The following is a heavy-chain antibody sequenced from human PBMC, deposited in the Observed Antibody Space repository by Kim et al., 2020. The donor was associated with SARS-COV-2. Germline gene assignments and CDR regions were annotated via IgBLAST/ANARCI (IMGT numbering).Heavy chain of an antibody. J-gene: IGHJ4*02. Sequence: YTADSVKGRFTNSRDNSTHTLYLQMNSLRAEDTAVYYCAKDPLYSSSGSYWGQGTLVTVSS. CDR3: AKDPLYSSSGSY. D-gene: IGHD6-13*01. V-gene: IGHV3-23*01.